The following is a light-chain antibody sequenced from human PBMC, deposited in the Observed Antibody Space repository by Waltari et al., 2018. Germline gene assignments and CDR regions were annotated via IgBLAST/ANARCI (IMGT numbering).Light chain of an antibody. J-gene: IGLJ2*01. V-gene: IGLV3-1*01. CDR1: KLGDKY. CDR3: QAWHNSFVL. CDR2: QDK. Sequence: SYELTQPPSVSVSPGQTASITCSGDKLGDKYVCWYQQKPGQSPVLGMYQDKKRPSGIPARVSGSNSGNTATLTISGTQAADEADYSCQAWHNSFVLFGGGTKLTVL.